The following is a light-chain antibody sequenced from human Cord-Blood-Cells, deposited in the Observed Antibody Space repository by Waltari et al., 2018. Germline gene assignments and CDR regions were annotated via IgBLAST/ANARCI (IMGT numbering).Light chain of an antibody. Sequence: DIQMTQSLSSLSASVGARVTITCRASQSISSYLNWYQQKPGKAPKLLIYAASSLQSGVPSRFSGSGSGTDFTLTISSLQPEDFATYYCQQSYSTPITFGQGTRLEIK. CDR1: QSISSY. CDR2: AAS. J-gene: IGKJ5*01. CDR3: QQSYSTPIT. V-gene: IGKV1-39*01.